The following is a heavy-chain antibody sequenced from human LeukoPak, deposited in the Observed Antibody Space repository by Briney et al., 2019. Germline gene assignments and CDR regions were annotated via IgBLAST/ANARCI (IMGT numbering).Heavy chain of an antibody. D-gene: IGHD3-16*01. CDR3: VRDYVWGTSESDY. V-gene: IGHV3-7*01. Sequence: GGSLRLSCAASGFTFGSYWMTWMRQTPGKGLEWVANIKTDGSETYYLDSVKGRFTISRDNAKNSLFLQMNSLRAEDTAIYYCVRDYVWGTSESDYWGQGILVTVSS. J-gene: IGHJ4*02. CDR1: GFTFGSYW. CDR2: IKTDGSET.